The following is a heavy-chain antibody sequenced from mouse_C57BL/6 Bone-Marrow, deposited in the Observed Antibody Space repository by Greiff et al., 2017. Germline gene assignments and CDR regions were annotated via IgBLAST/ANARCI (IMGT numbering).Heavy chain of an antibody. D-gene: IGHD2-3*01. CDR1: GYTFTSYW. J-gene: IGHJ2*01. Sequence: VQLQQPGAELVRPGTSVKLSCKASGYTFTSYWMHWVKQRPGQGLEWIGVIDPSDSYTNYNQKFKGKATLTVDTSSSTAYMQLSSLTSEDSAVYYCARAYDGYHVDYWGQGTTLTVSS. V-gene: IGHV1-59*01. CDR3: ARAYDGYHVDY. CDR2: IDPSDSYT.